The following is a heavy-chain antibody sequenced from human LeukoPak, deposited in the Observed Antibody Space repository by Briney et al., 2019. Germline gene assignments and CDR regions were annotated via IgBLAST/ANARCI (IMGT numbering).Heavy chain of an antibody. CDR2: ISAYNGNT. V-gene: IGHV1-18*01. CDR1: GGTFSSYA. J-gene: IGHJ4*02. CDR3: ARLGPSRLVDY. D-gene: IGHD4-11*01. Sequence: ASVKVSCKASGGTFSSYAISWVRQAPGQGLEWMGWISAYNGNTNYAQKLQGRVTMTTDTSTSTAYMELRSLRSDDTAVYYCARLGPSRLVDYWGQGTLVTVSS.